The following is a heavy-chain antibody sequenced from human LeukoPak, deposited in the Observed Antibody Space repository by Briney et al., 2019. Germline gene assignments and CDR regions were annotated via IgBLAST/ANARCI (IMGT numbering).Heavy chain of an antibody. CDR2: INHSGST. J-gene: IGHJ6*02. CDR1: GGSFSGYY. D-gene: IGHD2-15*01. CDR3: AREECSGGSCDALYYYYYYGMDV. Sequence: SETLSLTCAVYGGSFSGYYWSWIRQPPGKGLGWIGEINHSGSTNSNPSLKSRVTISVDTSTNQFSLRLSSVTAADTAVYYCAREECSGGSCDALYYYYYYGMDVWGQGTTVTVSS. V-gene: IGHV4-34*01.